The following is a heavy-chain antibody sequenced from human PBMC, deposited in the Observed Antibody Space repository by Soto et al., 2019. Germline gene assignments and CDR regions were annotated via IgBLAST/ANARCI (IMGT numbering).Heavy chain of an antibody. D-gene: IGHD4-17*01. CDR2: MNPNSGNT. CDR1: GYTFTSYD. J-gene: IGHJ5*02. V-gene: IGHV1-8*01. Sequence: QVQLVQSGAEVKKPGASVKVSCKASGYTFTSYDINWVRQATGQGLEYLGWMNPNSGNTAYVQKFQGRVTMTWDTSITTAYIELSSLRSADTAVYFCARGIKYGAYSRWVDPWGQGTLVTVSS. CDR3: ARGIKYGAYSRWVDP.